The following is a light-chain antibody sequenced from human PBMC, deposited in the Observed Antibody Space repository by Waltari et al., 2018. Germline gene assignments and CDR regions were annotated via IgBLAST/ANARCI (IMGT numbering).Light chain of an antibody. V-gene: IGLV2-14*01. CDR1: RRDMGGHNY. J-gene: IGLJ3*02. Sequence: QSALTQPASVSGSPGQAITISCTVTRRDMGGHNYVSWYQQHPGNAPKLVIFEVTTRPSGVSNRFSGSKSGNTASLTISGLQAEDEADYYCTSYTTSVTWVFGGGTKVTVL. CDR2: EVT. CDR3: TSYTTSVTWV.